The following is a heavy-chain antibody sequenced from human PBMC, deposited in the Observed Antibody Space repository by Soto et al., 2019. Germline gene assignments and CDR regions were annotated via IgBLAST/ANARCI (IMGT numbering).Heavy chain of an antibody. CDR3: ASGYGDKLAYYYYYGMDV. V-gene: IGHV5-10-1*01. CDR2: IDPSDSYT. D-gene: IGHD4-17*01. Sequence: GESLKISCKGSGYSFTSYWISWVRQMPGKGLEWMGRIDPSDSYTNYSPSFQGHVTISADKSISTAYLQWSSLKASDTAMYYCASGYGDKLAYYYYYGMDVWGQGTTVTVSS. CDR1: GYSFTSYW. J-gene: IGHJ6*02.